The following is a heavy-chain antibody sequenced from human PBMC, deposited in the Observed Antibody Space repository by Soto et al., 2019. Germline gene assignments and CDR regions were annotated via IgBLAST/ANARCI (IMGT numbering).Heavy chain of an antibody. D-gene: IGHD6-19*01. CDR1: GYNFTSYG. Sequence: VASVKVSCKASGYNFTSYGISWVRQAPGQGLEWMGWISPHNDRTKYARRFQDRVTMTTETPTSTVYMELGSLRSDDTAVYYCARDLYYSSGRYFDHDAFDTWGQGTVVTVSS. V-gene: IGHV1-18*01. J-gene: IGHJ3*02. CDR2: ISPHNDRT. CDR3: ARDLYYSSGRYFDHDAFDT.